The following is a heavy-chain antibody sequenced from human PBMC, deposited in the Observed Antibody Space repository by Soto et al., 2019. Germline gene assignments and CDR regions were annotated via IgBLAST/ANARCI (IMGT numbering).Heavy chain of an antibody. Sequence: QLLESGGGLVQPGGSLRLSCATSGFTFSSYAMSWVRQAPGKGLEWVSTITSSGGNTFYAGSVKGRFTISRDNSKSTLSLQINSLKAEDTAIYYCAKGNGAAGGRGAYFHSWGQGTLVTVSS. J-gene: IGHJ4*02. CDR3: AKGNGAAGGRGAYFHS. V-gene: IGHV3-23*01. CDR1: GFTFSSYA. D-gene: IGHD6-13*01. CDR2: ITSSGGNT.